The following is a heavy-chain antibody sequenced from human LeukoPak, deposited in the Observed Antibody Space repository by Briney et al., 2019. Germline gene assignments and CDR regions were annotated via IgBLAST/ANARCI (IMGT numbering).Heavy chain of an antibody. J-gene: IGHJ4*02. V-gene: IGHV3-30-3*01. Sequence: PGGSLRLSCAASGFTFSSYSMHWVRQAPGKGLEWVAVISYDGSYKYYADSVKGRFTISRDNSKNTLYLQMNSLRAEDTAVYFCAREDSGSPDFDYWGQGTLVTVSS. D-gene: IGHD1-26*01. CDR2: ISYDGSYK. CDR1: GFTFSSYS. CDR3: AREDSGSPDFDY.